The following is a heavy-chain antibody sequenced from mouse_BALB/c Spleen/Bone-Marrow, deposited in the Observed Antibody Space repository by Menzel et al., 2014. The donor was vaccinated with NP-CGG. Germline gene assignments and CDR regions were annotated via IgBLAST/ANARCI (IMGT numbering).Heavy chain of an antibody. V-gene: IGHV14-3*02. D-gene: IGHD1-1*01. CDR1: GFNSKDTY. CDR3: ARYYYGYYFDY. J-gene: IGHJ2*01. Sequence: EVQLQQSGAELVKPGASVKLSCTASGFNSKDTYMHWVKQRPEQGLEWIGRIDPANGNTKYDPKFQGKATITADTSSNTAYLQLSSLTSEDTAVYYCARYYYGYYFDYWGQGTTHSLL. CDR2: IDPANGNT.